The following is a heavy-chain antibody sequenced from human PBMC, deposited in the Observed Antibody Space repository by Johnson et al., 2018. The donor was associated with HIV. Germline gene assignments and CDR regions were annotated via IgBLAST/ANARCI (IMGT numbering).Heavy chain of an antibody. V-gene: IGHV3-74*01. CDR2: INSDGRST. D-gene: IGHD3-9*01. CDR3: SRDDLEYDILTGHHDAFDI. J-gene: IGHJ3*02. Sequence: VQLVESGGGLVQPGGSLRLSCAASGFTFSNYWMHWVRQAPGQGLVWVSRINSDGRSTTYADSVKGRFTISRDDSRNTLHLQMNSLRAEDTPVYYCSRDDLEYDILTGHHDAFDIWGQGTMVTVSS. CDR1: GFTFSNYW.